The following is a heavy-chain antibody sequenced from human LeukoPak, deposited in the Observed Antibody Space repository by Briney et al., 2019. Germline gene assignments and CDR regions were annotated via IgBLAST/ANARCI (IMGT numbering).Heavy chain of an antibody. Sequence: SETLSLTCTVSGYSISSGYYWGWIRQPPGKGLEWIGSIYHSGSTYYNPSLKSRVTISVDTSKNQFSLKLSSVTAADTAVYYCARHHDHIVGAVFDYRGQGTLVTVSS. CDR3: ARHHDHIVGAVFDY. CDR1: GYSISSGYY. D-gene: IGHD1-26*01. CDR2: IYHSGST. V-gene: IGHV4-38-2*02. J-gene: IGHJ4*02.